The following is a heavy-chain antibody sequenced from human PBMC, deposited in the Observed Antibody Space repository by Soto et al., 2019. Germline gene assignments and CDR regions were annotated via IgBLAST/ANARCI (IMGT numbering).Heavy chain of an antibody. CDR1: GFTFSSYG. Sequence: QVQLVESGGDVVQPGRSLRLSCAASGFTFSSYGMHWVRQAPGKGLEWVAVIWYDGSNKYYADSVKGRFTISRDNSKNTLYLQMNSLRAEDTAVYYCARDPQLELLYYFDYWGQGTLVTVSS. CDR2: IWYDGSNK. J-gene: IGHJ4*02. CDR3: ARDPQLELLYYFDY. D-gene: IGHD1-7*01. V-gene: IGHV3-33*01.